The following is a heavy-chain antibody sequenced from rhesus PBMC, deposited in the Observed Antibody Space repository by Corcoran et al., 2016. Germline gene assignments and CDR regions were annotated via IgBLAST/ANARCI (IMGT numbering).Heavy chain of an antibody. CDR1: GGSISDSYF. CDR2: IDGGGGAT. CDR3: WRDQFDV. V-gene: IGHV4-106*01. J-gene: IGHJ5-1*01. Sequence: QVQLQESGPGLVKPSETLSLTCAVSGGSISDSYFWCWVRQPPGQGPEWIGYIDGGGGATSNNTSLKNRVTMSRDTSKSQFSRKLTSVTAADTAVYYCWRDQFDVWGAGVLVTVSS.